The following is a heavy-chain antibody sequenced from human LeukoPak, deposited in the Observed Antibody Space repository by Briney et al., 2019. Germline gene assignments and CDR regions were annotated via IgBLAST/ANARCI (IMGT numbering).Heavy chain of an antibody. CDR3: AREEALGSGSFDY. D-gene: IGHD1-26*01. Sequence: PSETLSLTWTVPGGSISTYYRSWIRQPPGKGLESVGYIYYSGSTNYNPTLKSRVTISVDTSKNQFSLKLGSVTAADTAVYYCAREEALGSGSFDYWGQGTLVTVSS. CDR2: IYYSGST. CDR1: GGSISTYY. V-gene: IGHV4-59*01. J-gene: IGHJ4*02.